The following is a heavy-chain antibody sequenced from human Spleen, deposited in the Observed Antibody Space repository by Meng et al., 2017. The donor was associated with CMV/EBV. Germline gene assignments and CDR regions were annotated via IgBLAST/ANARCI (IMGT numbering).Heavy chain of an antibody. D-gene: IGHD3-16*01. CDR2: ITGGSGNT. CDR3: ARQRGGKLDY. Sequence: LSGAASGFTVSYYNMNWVRQAPGKGLEWVSFITGGSGNTDHADSVKDRFSTSRDNAKNSLYLQMNDLRTEDTAVYYCARQRGGKLDYWGQGILVTVSS. CDR1: GFTVSYYN. V-gene: IGHV3-21*06. J-gene: IGHJ4*02.